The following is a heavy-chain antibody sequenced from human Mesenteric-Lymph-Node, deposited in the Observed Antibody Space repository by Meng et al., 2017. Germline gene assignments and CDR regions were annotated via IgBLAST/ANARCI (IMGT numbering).Heavy chain of an antibody. CDR2: INHSGST. CDR3: ARLGSSGLGRDY. V-gene: IGHV4-34*01. D-gene: IGHD3-10*01. J-gene: IGHJ4*02. Sequence: QVQLQQGGAGLLKPSETLSLTCAVYGGSFSGYYWSWIRQPPGKGLEWIGEINHSGSTNYNPSLKSRVTISVDTSKNQFSLKLSSVTAADTAVYYCARLGSSGLGRDYWGQGTLVTVSS. CDR1: GGSFSGYY.